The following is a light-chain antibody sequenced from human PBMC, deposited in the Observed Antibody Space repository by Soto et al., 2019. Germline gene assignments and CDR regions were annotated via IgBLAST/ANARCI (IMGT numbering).Light chain of an antibody. V-gene: IGKV1-33*01. J-gene: IGKJ4*01. CDR2: DAS. CDR3: QHYDHLPPLS. CDR1: QDIRNY. Sequence: DIQMTQSPSSLSASVGDRVTITCQASQDIRNYLNWYQQKPGKAPNLLIYDASNLRAGVPSRFSGSEYGTEFPFSISSLQPEDIAKYYCQHYDHLPPLSFGGGTKVEIK.